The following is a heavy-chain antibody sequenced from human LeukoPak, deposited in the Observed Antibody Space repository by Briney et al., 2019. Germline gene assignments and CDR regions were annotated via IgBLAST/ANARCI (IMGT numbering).Heavy chain of an antibody. CDR2: IHYSGKA. CDR3: ARFGVDYDMDV. V-gene: IGHV4-59*11. D-gene: IGHD3-16*01. CDR1: GGSISGHY. J-gene: IGHJ6*02. Sequence: SETLSLTCTVSGGSISGHYWTWVRQPPGEGLEWIGQIHYSGKADYNPSLRSRITISVDASKNQMSLKVTSVTAADTAVYYCARFGVDYDMDVWGQGTTVTVS.